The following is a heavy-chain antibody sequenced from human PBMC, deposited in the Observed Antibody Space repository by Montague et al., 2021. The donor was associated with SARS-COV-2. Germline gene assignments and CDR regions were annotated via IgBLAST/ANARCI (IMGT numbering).Heavy chain of an antibody. CDR3: ARGADRYYFYGMGV. CDR1: GFSFSDYA. V-gene: IGHV3-30-3*01. Sequence: SLRLSCAASGFSFSDYALHWVRQAPGKGPEWVAVISSDGSNKYYADSVKGRFSISRDNSKNTLYLQMNSLRLEDTAVYYCARGADRYYFYGMGVWGQGTTVTVSS. D-gene: IGHD6-19*01. J-gene: IGHJ6*02. CDR2: ISSDGSNK.